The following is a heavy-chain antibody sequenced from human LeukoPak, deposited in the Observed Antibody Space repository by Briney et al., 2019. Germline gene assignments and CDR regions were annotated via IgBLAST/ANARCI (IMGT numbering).Heavy chain of an antibody. CDR3: ARIVTYSGYYYYYYMDV. CDR2: INHSGST. D-gene: IGHD2-21*01. V-gene: IGHV4-34*01. CDR1: GGSFSGYY. J-gene: IGHJ6*03. Sequence: SEAQSLTCAVYGGSFSGYYWSWIRQPPGKGLEWIGEINHSGSTNYNPSLKSRVTISVDTSKNQFSLKLSSVTAADTAVYYCARIVTYSGYYYYYYMDVWGKGTTVTISS.